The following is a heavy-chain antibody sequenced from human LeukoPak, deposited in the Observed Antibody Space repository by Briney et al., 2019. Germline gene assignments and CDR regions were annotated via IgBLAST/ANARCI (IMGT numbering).Heavy chain of an antibody. CDR1: GFTFNNYW. Sequence: GGSLRLSCVVSGFTFNNYWMHWVRQAPGKGLVWVSRINIDGSAADYADSVKGRFTISRDNSKNTLYLQMNSLRAEDTAVYYCARDPRGLKAARPPFDYWGQGTLVTVSS. J-gene: IGHJ4*02. CDR3: ARDPRGLKAARPPFDY. D-gene: IGHD6-6*01. V-gene: IGHV3-74*01. CDR2: INIDGSAA.